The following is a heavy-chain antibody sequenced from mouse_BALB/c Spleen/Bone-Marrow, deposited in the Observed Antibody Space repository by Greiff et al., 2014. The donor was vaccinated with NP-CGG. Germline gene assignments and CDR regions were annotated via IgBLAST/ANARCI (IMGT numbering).Heavy chain of an antibody. CDR2: VDPYNGGT. CDR1: GFTFTSYY. V-gene: IGHV1S135*01. D-gene: IGHD2-2*01. Sequence: EVQLQQSGPELVKPGASVKVSCKASGFTFTSYYMYWVKQSHGKSLEWIGYVDPYNGGTNYNQKFKGKATLTVDKSSSTAYMHLNSLTSDDCTVYYCEREGITSKGIYGFAYWGQGTVVTVSA. CDR3: EREGITSKGIYGFAY. J-gene: IGHJ4*01.